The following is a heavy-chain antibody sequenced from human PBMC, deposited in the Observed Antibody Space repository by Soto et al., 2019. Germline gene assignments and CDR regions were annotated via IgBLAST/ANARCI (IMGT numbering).Heavy chain of an antibody. Sequence: EVKLLESGGRLVQPGGSLRLSCAASGFNFNIFAMNWVRQAPGKGLEWVSGISGGGGSTYYADSVKGRFTISRDNSKNPLYLQMNSLRAEDTAVYYCAKDPTSYDSSAQFDSWGQGTLVTVSS. D-gene: IGHD3-22*01. CDR3: AKDPTSYDSSAQFDS. J-gene: IGHJ4*02. V-gene: IGHV3-23*01. CDR2: ISGGGGST. CDR1: GFNFNIFA.